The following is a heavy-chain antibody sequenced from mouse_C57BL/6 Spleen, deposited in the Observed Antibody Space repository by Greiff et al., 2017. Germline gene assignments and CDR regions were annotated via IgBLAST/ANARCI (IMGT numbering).Heavy chain of an antibody. CDR3: ASLNDDYDEGTWFAY. J-gene: IGHJ3*01. CDR2: IYPGDGDT. D-gene: IGHD2-4*01. CDR1: GYAFSSSW. Sequence: VKLVESGPELVKPGASVKISCKASGYAFSSSWMNWVKQRPGKGLEWIGRIYPGDGDTNYNGQFKGKATLTAAKSSSTAYMQLRSLTSEDSAVYFCASLNDDYDEGTWFAYWGQGTLVTVSA. V-gene: IGHV1-82*01.